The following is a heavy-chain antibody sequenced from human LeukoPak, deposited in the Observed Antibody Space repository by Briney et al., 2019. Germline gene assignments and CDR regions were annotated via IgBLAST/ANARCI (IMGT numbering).Heavy chain of an antibody. Sequence: SVKVSCKASGGTFSSYAISWVRQAPGQGLEWMGRIIPIFGTANYAQKFQGRVTITTDESTSTAYMELSRLRSDDTAVYYCALNSGSYYVHAFDIWGQGTMVTVSS. D-gene: IGHD1-26*01. J-gene: IGHJ3*02. V-gene: IGHV1-69*05. CDR2: IIPIFGTA. CDR1: GGTFSSYA. CDR3: ALNSGSYYVHAFDI.